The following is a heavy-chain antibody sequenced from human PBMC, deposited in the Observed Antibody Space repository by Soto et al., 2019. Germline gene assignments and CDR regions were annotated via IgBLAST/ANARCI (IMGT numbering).Heavy chain of an antibody. D-gene: IGHD2-15*01. Sequence: PSQTHSLTWAITGDRVSSNDAAWNWIRQSPSRSIKRLGRTYYRSEWYYDYAVSVKGRLIINADTSRNQFSLHLNSVTPDDTAVYYCASGWQLHSWGQGTRV. CDR3: ASGWQLHS. J-gene: IGHJ4*02. CDR1: GDRVSSNDAA. V-gene: IGHV6-1*01. CDR2: TYYRSEWYY.